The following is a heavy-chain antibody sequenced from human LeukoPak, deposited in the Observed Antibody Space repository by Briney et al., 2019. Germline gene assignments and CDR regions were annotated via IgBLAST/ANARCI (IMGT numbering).Heavy chain of an antibody. Sequence: RGSLRLSCAASGFTFSSYAMSWVRQAPGKGLERVSAISGSGGSTYYADSVKGRFTISRDNSKNTLYLQMNSLRAEDTAVYYCAKYIVGATNYFDYWGQGTLVTVSS. CDR3: AKYIVGATNYFDY. CDR2: ISGSGGST. CDR1: GFTFSSYA. D-gene: IGHD1-26*01. V-gene: IGHV3-23*01. J-gene: IGHJ4*02.